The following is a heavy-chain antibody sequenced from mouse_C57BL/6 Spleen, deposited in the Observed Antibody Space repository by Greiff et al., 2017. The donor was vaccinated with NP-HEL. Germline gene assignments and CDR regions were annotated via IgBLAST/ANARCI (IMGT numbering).Heavy chain of an antibody. CDR1: GFTFSDYG. CDR2: ISSGSSTI. CDR3: AKSTTVYAMDY. V-gene: IGHV5-17*01. D-gene: IGHD1-1*01. Sequence: EVQGVESGGGLVKPGGSLKLSCAASGFTFSDYGMHWVRQAPEKGLEWVAYISSGSSTIYYADTVKGRFTISRDNAKNTLFLQMPSLRSEDTAMYYCAKSTTVYAMDYLGQGTSVTVSS. J-gene: IGHJ4*01.